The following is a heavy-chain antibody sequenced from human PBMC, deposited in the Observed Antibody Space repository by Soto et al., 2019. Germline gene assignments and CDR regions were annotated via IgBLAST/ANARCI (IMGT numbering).Heavy chain of an antibody. V-gene: IGHV3-30*03. J-gene: IGHJ4*02. D-gene: IGHD3-10*01. Sequence: GGSLRLSCAASGFTFSNYGMHWVRQAPGKGLEWVAVISDDGVSKYYADSVQGRFTISRDNSESAVFLQMNSLRPDDTALYFCVRAYYFGSGTSYTLYYWGQGTQVTVSS. CDR2: ISDDGVSK. CDR1: GFTFSNYG. CDR3: VRAYYFGSGTSYTLYY.